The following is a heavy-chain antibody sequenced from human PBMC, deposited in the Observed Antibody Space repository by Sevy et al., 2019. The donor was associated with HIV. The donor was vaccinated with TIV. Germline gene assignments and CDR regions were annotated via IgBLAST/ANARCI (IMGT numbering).Heavy chain of an antibody. V-gene: IGHV1-69*13. CDR2: IIAVFGTT. CDR3: ARDKNYYVSGSFDY. Sequence: ASVKVSRKASGGIFRSNAISWVRQAPGQGLEWMGGIIAVFGTTHYAQKSQGRVTITADESRSTAYMELSSLKSEDTAVYYCARDKNYYVSGSFDYWGQGSQVTVSS. D-gene: IGHD3-10*01. J-gene: IGHJ4*01. CDR1: GGIFRSNA.